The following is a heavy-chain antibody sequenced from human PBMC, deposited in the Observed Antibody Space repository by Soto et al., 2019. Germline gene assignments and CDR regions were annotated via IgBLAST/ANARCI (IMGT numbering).Heavy chain of an antibody. CDR2: INPSGGGT. D-gene: IGHD3-10*01. CDR1: GYTFSNYY. J-gene: IGHJ3*02. Sequence: QVHLVQSGAEVKRPGVSVKVSCKASGYTFSNYYMHWVRQVPGHGLEWMGIINPSGGGTTYAQNFQGRVAMTRDTSTSTVYMELSSLRSDDTAVYYCARATHASGSYYDAFDIWGQGTMVTVSS. CDR3: ARATHASGSYYDAFDI. V-gene: IGHV1-46*01.